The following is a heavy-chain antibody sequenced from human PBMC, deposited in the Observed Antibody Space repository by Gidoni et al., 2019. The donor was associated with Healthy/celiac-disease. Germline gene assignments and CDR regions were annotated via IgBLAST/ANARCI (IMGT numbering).Heavy chain of an antibody. CDR1: GFTFSSYW. D-gene: IGHD4-17*01. J-gene: IGHJ4*02. CDR2: IKQDGSEK. CDR3: ARVYGDPLGGYFDY. V-gene: IGHV3-7*03. Sequence: EVQLVESGGGLVQPGGSLRLSCAASGFTFSSYWMSWVRQAPGKGLEWVANIKQDGSEKYYVDSVKGRFTISRDNAKNSLYLQMNSLRAEDTAVYYCARVYGDPLGGYFDYWGQGTLVTVSS.